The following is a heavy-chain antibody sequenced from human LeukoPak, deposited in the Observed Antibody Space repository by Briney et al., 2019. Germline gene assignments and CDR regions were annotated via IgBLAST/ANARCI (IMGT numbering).Heavy chain of an antibody. CDR3: AGGWFRDVFDI. Sequence: SQTLSFTGTGAGVSSSSGDYLWRWLRQPPGKGLEWIGYIYSSGSTYYNPSLKSRVTISVDTSKNQFSLKLSSVTASDTAVYYCAGGWFRDVFDIWGQGTMVTVSS. J-gene: IGHJ3*02. CDR2: IYSSGST. V-gene: IGHV4-30-4*08. D-gene: IGHD2-15*01. CDR1: GVSSSSGDYL.